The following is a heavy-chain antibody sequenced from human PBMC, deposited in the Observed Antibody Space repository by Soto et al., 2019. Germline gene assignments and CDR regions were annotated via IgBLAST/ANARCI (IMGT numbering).Heavy chain of an antibody. V-gene: IGHV3-9*01. J-gene: IGHJ6*02. CDR2: ISWKSESE. CDR3: PRDPGLYHDGMDV. D-gene: IGHD2-2*01. CDR1: GFTIDDHA. Sequence: GGSLRLSCEASGFTIDDHAMRWVRQRAGGGLEWVAGISWKSESEGYEDSVKCRFSISRHNIQHSAHLQMNSLRTEDTARYYCPRDPGLYHDGMDVWGQGTRVTVSS.